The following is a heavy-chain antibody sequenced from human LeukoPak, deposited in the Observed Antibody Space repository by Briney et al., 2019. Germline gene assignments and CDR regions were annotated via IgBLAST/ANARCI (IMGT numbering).Heavy chain of an antibody. Sequence: GGSLRLSCAASGFTFSSYWMHWVRQAPGKGLVWVSRINSDGSSTSYADSVKGRFTISRDNAKNTLYLQMNSLRAEDTAVYYCAKDATAYYYDTSGYYSFDYWGQGTLVTVSS. J-gene: IGHJ4*02. CDR1: GFTFSSYW. V-gene: IGHV3-74*01. CDR2: INSDGSST. CDR3: AKDATAYYYDTSGYYSFDY. D-gene: IGHD3-22*01.